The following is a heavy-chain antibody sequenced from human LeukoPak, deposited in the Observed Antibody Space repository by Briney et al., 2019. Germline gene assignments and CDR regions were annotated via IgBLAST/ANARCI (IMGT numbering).Heavy chain of an antibody. V-gene: IGHV1-69*05. CDR1: GGTFSSYA. Sequence: ASVRVSCKASGGTFSSYAISWVRQAPGQGLEWMGGIIPIFGTANYAQKFQGRVTLTRDMSTSTDYLELSSLRSEDTAVYYCARDNSVRDEAWWFNPWGQGTLVTVSS. J-gene: IGHJ5*02. CDR3: ARDNSVRDEAWWFNP. CDR2: IIPIFGTA. D-gene: IGHD5-24*01.